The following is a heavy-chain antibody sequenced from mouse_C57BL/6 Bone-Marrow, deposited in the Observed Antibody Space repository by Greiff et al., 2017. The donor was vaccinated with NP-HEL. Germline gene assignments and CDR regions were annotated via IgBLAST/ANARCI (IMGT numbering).Heavy chain of an antibody. V-gene: IGHV1-5*01. Sequence: DVKLQESGTVLARPGASVKMSCKTSGYTFTSYWMHWVKQRPGQGLEWIGAIYPGNSDTSYNQKFKGKAKLTAVTSASTAYMELSILTNEDSAVYYCTRDYDYSYAMDYWGQGTSVTVSS. CDR3: TRDYDYSYAMDY. J-gene: IGHJ4*01. CDR1: GYTFTSYW. D-gene: IGHD2-4*01. CDR2: IYPGNSDT.